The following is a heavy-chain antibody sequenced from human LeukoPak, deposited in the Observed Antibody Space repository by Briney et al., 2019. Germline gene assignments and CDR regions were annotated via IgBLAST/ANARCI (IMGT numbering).Heavy chain of an antibody. CDR2: IYYTGSS. Sequence: SETLSLTCTVSSGSIISDTYYWVWIRQPPGKGLEWIGSIYYTGSSYYNMSLKSRVTMSVDTSKNQFSLKVTSVTAADTAVYYCARSIGVIYTVGGFDPWGQGTLVTVSS. CDR1: SGSIISDTYY. D-gene: IGHD3-3*01. J-gene: IGHJ5*02. CDR3: ARSIGVIYTVGGFDP. V-gene: IGHV4-39*01.